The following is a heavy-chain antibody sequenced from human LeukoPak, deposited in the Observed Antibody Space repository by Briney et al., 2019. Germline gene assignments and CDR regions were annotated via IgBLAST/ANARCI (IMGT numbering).Heavy chain of an antibody. J-gene: IGHJ4*02. CDR1: GGSISSSSYY. CDR3: ARDPRGGYSYGPIDY. Sequence: SETLSLTCTVSGGSISSSSYYWGWIRQPPGKGLEWIGSIYCSGSTYYNPSLKSRVTISVDTSKNQFSLKLSSVTAADTAVYYCARDPRGGYSYGPIDYWGQGTLVTVSS. V-gene: IGHV4-39*07. CDR2: IYCSGST. D-gene: IGHD5-18*01.